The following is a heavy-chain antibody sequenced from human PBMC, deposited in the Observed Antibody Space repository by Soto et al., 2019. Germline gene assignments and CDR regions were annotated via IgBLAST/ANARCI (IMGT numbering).Heavy chain of an antibody. CDR2: VYYTGST. J-gene: IGHJ4*02. V-gene: IGHV4-59*01. CDR3: ARSVAVPGAHIDY. Sequence: SETLSLTCSVSGGSISGSYWSWIRQSPGKGLEWLGYVYYTGSTNYSPSLRSRVSISVDTSKNEFSLRLSSVTAADTAVYFCARSVAVPGAHIDYWGQGXQVTVSS. D-gene: IGHD6-19*01. CDR1: GGSISGSY.